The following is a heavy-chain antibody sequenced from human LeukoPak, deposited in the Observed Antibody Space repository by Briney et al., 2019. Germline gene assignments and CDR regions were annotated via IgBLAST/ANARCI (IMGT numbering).Heavy chain of an antibody. CDR3: AKVAKYYYGSETYYFFEH. Sequence: PGGSLRLSCAASRFTFSSYGMSWVRQAPGKGLEWVSGISGSGGTTYYADSVKGRFTISRDNSKNSLYLQMNSLRVEDTAVYYCAKVAKYYYGSETYYFFEHWGQGTPVTASS. J-gene: IGHJ4*02. CDR1: RFTFSSYG. V-gene: IGHV3-23*01. CDR2: ISGSGGTT. D-gene: IGHD3-10*01.